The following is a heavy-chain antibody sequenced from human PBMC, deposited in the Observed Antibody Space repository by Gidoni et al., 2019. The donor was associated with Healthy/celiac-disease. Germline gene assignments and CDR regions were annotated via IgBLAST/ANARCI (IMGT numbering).Heavy chain of an antibody. Sequence: EVQLVESGGGLVQPGGSLRLSCAASGFTFSSYSMNWVRQAPGKGLEWVSYISSSSSTIYYADSVKGRFTISRDNAKNSLYLQMNSLRAEDTAVYYCASSGLRNDYWGQGTLVTVSS. CDR3: ASSGLRNDY. V-gene: IGHV3-48*04. J-gene: IGHJ4*02. CDR1: GFTFSSYS. D-gene: IGHD1-26*01. CDR2: ISSSSSTI.